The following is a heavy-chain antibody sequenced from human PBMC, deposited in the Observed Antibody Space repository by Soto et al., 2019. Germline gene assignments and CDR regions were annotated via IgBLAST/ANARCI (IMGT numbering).Heavy chain of an antibody. J-gene: IGHJ4*02. D-gene: IGHD2-21*01. CDR3: AKDNSMYCGGDCYNYLDD. V-gene: IGHV3-30*18. CDR1: GFTFSDFG. CDR2: ISYDGINR. Sequence: QVQLVESGGGVVQPGRSLRLSYAASGFTFSDFGMHWVRRAPGKGLEWVAAISYDGINRYYADSMKGRFTISRDDSKNTLFLQMDSLRPADTAMYYCAKDNSMYCGGDCYNYLDDWGQGALVTVSS.